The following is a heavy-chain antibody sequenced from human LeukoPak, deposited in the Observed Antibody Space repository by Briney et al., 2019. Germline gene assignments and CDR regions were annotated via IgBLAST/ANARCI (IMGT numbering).Heavy chain of an antibody. CDR3: ASVYFREGPGY. V-gene: IGHV3-21*01. Sequence: GGSLRLSCAASGFTFSSYSMKWVRQAPGKGLEWVSSISSSSSYIYYADSVKGRFTISRDNAKNSLYLQMNSLRAEDTAVYYCASVYFREGPGYWGQGTLVTVSS. CDR1: GFTFSSYS. D-gene: IGHD3-10*01. CDR2: ISSSSSYI. J-gene: IGHJ4*02.